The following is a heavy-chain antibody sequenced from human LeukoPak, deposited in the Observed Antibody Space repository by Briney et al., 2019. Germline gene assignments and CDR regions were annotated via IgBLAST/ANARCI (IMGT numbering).Heavy chain of an antibody. CDR1: GFTFSSYA. D-gene: IGHD1-14*01. Sequence: GRSLRLSCAASGFTFSSYAMHWVRQAPGKGLEWVAVISYDGSNKYYADSVKGRFTISRDNSKNTLYLQMNSLRAEDTAVYYCARDAEEFDYWGQGTLVTVSS. CDR3: ARDAEEFDY. CDR2: ISYDGSNK. J-gene: IGHJ4*02. V-gene: IGHV3-30-3*01.